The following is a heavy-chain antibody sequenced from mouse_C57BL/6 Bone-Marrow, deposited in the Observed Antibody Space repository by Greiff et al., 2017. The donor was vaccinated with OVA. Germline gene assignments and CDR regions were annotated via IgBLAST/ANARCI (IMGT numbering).Heavy chain of an antibody. CDR1: GYTFTSYW. Sequence: VQLQQPGAELVKPGASVKLSCKASGYTFTSYWMHWVKQRPGQGLEWIGMIHPNSGSTNYNEKFKSKATLTVDKSSSTAYMQLSSLTSGDSAVYYCARLYGSSYDYAMDYWGQGTSVTVSS. V-gene: IGHV1-64*01. CDR3: ARLYGSSYDYAMDY. J-gene: IGHJ4*01. CDR2: IHPNSGST. D-gene: IGHD1-1*01.